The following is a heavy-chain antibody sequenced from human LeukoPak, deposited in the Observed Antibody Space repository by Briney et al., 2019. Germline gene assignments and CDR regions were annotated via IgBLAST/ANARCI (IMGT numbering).Heavy chain of an antibody. J-gene: IGHJ3*02. CDR2: IYHSGST. D-gene: IGHD6-19*01. V-gene: IGHV4-4*02. Sequence: SETLSLTCAVSGGSISSSNWWSWVRQPPGQGLAWIGEIYHSGSTNYNPSLKSRVTISVDKSKNQFSLKLSSVTAADTAVYYCARDNSRGFPFDAFDIWGQGTMVTVSS. CDR3: ARDNSRGFPFDAFDI. CDR1: GGSISSSNW.